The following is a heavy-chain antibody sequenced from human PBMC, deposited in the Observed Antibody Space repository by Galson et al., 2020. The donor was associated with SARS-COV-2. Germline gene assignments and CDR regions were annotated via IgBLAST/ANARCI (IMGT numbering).Heavy chain of an antibody. CDR3: SREGWKGGY. V-gene: IGHV3-7*01. Sequence: GGSLTLSCEVSGFTFNDFWMSWFRQAPGKGLEWVANIRGDGSETNYADFVKGRFSISRDNAANSLYLQMNSLRAEDSAVYYCSREGWKGGYWGQGTRVTVSS. CDR2: IRGDGSET. J-gene: IGHJ4*02. CDR1: GFTFNDFW. D-gene: IGHD1-1*01.